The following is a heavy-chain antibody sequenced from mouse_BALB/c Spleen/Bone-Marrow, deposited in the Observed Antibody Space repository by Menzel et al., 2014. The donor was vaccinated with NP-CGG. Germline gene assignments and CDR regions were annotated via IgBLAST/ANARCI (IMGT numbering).Heavy chain of an antibody. Sequence: QVQLQQPGAELVKPGASVKLSCKASGYTFTSYYMYWVKQRPGQGLEWIGEINPSNGGTNFNEKFKSKATLTVDKSSSTAYMQLSCLTSEDSAVYYCTREGDSPFAYWGQGTLVTVSA. CDR3: TREGDSPFAY. D-gene: IGHD2-13*01. V-gene: IGHV1S81*02. CDR2: INPSNGGT. CDR1: GYTFTSYY. J-gene: IGHJ3*01.